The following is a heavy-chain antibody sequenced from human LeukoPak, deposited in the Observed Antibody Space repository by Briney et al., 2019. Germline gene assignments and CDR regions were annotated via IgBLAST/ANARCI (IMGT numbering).Heavy chain of an antibody. CDR1: GLTFSSYA. D-gene: IGHD2-2*01. Sequence: GGSLRLSCAASGLTFSSYAMHWVRQAPGRGLEYVSAISSNGGSTYYANSVKGRFTISRDNSKNTLYLQMGSLRAEDMAVYYCARDSGRVPAAPNYYFDYWGQGTLVTVSS. V-gene: IGHV3-64*01. J-gene: IGHJ4*02. CDR2: ISSNGGST. CDR3: ARDSGRVPAAPNYYFDY.